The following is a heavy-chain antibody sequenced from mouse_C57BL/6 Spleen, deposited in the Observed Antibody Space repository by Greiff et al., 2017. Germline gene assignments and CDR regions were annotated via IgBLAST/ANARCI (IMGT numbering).Heavy chain of an antibody. CDR1: GYTFTSYW. D-gene: IGHD4-1*01. J-gene: IGHJ4*01. CDR3: ARRLTGYYAMDY. CDR2: INPSNGGT. V-gene: IGHV1-53*01. Sequence: QVQLQQPGTELVKPGASMKLSCKASGYTFTSYWMHWVKQRPGQGLEWIGNINPSNGGTNYNEKFKSKATLTVDKSSSTAYMQLSSLTSDDSAFYYCARRLTGYYAMDYWGQGTSVTVSS.